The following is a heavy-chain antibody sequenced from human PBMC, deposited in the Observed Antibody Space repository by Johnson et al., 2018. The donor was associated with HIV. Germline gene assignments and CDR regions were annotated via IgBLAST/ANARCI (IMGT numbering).Heavy chain of an antibody. CDR1: GFIFDDYG. V-gene: IGHV3-20*04. D-gene: IGHD6-19*01. CDR3: ARVVLVRLAVAGPSRDALDI. Sequence: VQLVESGGGVVRPGGSLRLSCAASGFIFDDYGMSWVRQAPGKGLEWVSGINWNGGSTGYADSVKGRFIISRDNAKNSLYLQMNSLRAEDTALYYCARVVLVRLAVAGPSRDALDIWGQGTMVTVSS. J-gene: IGHJ3*02. CDR2: INWNGGST.